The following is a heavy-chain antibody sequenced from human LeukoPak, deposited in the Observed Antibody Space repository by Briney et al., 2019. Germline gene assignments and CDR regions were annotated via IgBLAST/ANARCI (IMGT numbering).Heavy chain of an antibody. CDR1: GFTFSSYS. CDR2: ISSSSSYI. V-gene: IGHV3-21*01. J-gene: IGHJ5*02. CDR3: ARENSGSYANWFDP. D-gene: IGHD1-26*01. Sequence: GGSLRLSCAASGFTFSSYSMNWVRQAPGKGLEWASSISSSSSYIYYADSVKGRFTISRDNAKNSLYLQMNSLRAEDTAVYYCARENSGSYANWFDPWGQGTLVTVSS.